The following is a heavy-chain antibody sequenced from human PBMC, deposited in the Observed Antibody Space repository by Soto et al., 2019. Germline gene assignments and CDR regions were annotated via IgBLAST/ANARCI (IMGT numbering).Heavy chain of an antibody. CDR2: IHYSGTT. J-gene: IGHJ4*02. Sequence: QVQLQESGPGLVKPSQTLSLACSVSGASINSGGYFWSWIRQLPGKGLEWIGYIHYSGTTYYKPSLKSRVVMSMDTSKNDFSLKLNSVTAADTAVFYCARGFVETAMAFDYWGQGALVTVSS. D-gene: IGHD5-18*01. CDR3: ARGFVETAMAFDY. V-gene: IGHV4-31*03. CDR1: GASINSGGYF.